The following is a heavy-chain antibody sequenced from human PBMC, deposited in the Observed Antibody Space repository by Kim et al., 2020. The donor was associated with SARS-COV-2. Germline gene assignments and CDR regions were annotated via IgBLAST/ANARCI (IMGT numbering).Heavy chain of an antibody. D-gene: IGHD3-22*01. CDR2: ST. V-gene: IGHV4-59*09. CDR3: ARGGISMNDY. J-gene: IGHJ4*02. Sequence: STNYNPSLKSRVTISVDTSKNQFSLKLSSVTAADTAVYYCARGGISMNDYWGQGTLVTVSS.